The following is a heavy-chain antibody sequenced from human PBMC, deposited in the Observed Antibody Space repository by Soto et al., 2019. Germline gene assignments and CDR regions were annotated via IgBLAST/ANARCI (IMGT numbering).Heavy chain of an antibody. J-gene: IGHJ4*02. Sequence: PGGSLRLCCAASGFTFSSSPMTWFRKVPGKGREWVSAISGSGGSTYYADSVKGLFTISRDNSNNTLYLQMNSLRAEDTAVYYCAKKPYDYGDYYFDYWGQGT. CDR1: GFTFSSSP. V-gene: IGHV3-23*01. D-gene: IGHD4-17*01. CDR3: AKKPYDYGDYYFDY. CDR2: ISGSGGST.